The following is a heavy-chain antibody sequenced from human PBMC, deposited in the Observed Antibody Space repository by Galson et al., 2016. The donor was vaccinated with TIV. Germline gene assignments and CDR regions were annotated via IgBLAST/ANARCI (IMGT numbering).Heavy chain of an antibody. CDR2: IVWDGANK. J-gene: IGHJ6*02. CDR1: GFTFDDYT. V-gene: IGHV3-43*01. CDR3: AKEGAAAEYYGVDV. Sequence: SLRLSCAASGFTFDDYTMHWVRQTPGKGLEWVSFIVWDGANKYYSDSVKGRFTISRDNSKNSLYLEMNSLRPEDTALYYCAKEGAAAEYYGVDVWGQGTTVTVSS. D-gene: IGHD6-13*01.